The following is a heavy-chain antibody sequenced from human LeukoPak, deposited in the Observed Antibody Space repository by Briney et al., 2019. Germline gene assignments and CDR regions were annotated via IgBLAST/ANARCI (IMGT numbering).Heavy chain of an antibody. CDR1: GFIFSSYV. Sequence: GGSLRLSCAASGFIFSSYVMSWVRQAPGKGLEWVSVISGSGGSTYYADSVKGRFTISRDNSKSTLYLQMNSLRAEDTAVYYCAKDGTIFGVVTQYYYYMDVWGKGTTVTVSS. CDR3: AKDGTIFGVVTQYYYYMDV. CDR2: ISGSGGST. D-gene: IGHD3-3*01. V-gene: IGHV3-23*01. J-gene: IGHJ6*03.